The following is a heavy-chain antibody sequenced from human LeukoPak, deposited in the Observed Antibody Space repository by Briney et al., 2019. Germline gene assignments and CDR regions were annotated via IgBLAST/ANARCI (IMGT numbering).Heavy chain of an antibody. CDR2: VYYSGST. D-gene: IGHD3-10*01. Sequence: SETLSLTCTVSGGSVSSVSYYWSWIRQPPGKGLEWIGYVYYSGSTNYNPSLKSRVTISVDTSKNQFSLKLSSVTAADTAVYYCARGPKRITMVRGVIGSYFDYWGQGTLVTVSS. J-gene: IGHJ4*02. CDR3: ARGPKRITMVRGVIGSYFDY. CDR1: GGSVSSVSYY. V-gene: IGHV4-61*01.